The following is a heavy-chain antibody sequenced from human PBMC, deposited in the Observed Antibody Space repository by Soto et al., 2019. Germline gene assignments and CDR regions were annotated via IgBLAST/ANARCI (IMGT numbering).Heavy chain of an antibody. J-gene: IGHJ6*02. D-gene: IGHD3-10*01. V-gene: IGHV1-69*01. CDR3: ARVLYYGSGSYSPYGMDV. CDR2: VSPPFRTS. CDR1: GVSFNNNG. Sequence: QVQRVQSGAEVKKPGSSVKVSCKTSGVSFNNNGIGWVRQAPGHGLEWMGGVSPPFRTSNYARKFKGRISTTADASTGTVNMELSSLTSEDTAQYYCARVLYYGSGSYSPYGMDVWGQGTTVTVSS.